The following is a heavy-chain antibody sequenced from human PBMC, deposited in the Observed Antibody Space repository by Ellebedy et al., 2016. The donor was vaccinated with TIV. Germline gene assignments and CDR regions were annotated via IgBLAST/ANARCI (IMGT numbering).Heavy chain of an antibody. D-gene: IGHD4-17*01. CDR1: GFTFSNAW. CDR3: ARDRYGDYDEFDY. CDR2: IKQDGSEK. Sequence: GESLKISXAASGFTFSNAWMSWVRQAPGKGLEWVANIKQDGSEKYYVDSVKGRYTISRDNAKHSLYLHMNSLRAEDTAVYYCARDRYGDYDEFDYWGQGTLVTVSS. J-gene: IGHJ4*02. V-gene: IGHV3-7*01.